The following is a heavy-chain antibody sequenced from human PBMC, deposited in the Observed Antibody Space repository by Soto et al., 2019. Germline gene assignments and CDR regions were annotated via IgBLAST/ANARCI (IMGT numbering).Heavy chain of an antibody. V-gene: IGHV1-18*01. Sequence: GASVKVSCKASGYTFTSYGISWVRQAPGQGLEWMGWISAYNGNTNYAQKLQGRVTMTTDTSTSTAYMELRSLRSDDTAVYYCASLMAALNYYSYMDVWGKGTTVTVPS. CDR1: GYTFTSYG. D-gene: IGHD6-6*01. J-gene: IGHJ6*03. CDR3: ASLMAALNYYSYMDV. CDR2: ISAYNGNT.